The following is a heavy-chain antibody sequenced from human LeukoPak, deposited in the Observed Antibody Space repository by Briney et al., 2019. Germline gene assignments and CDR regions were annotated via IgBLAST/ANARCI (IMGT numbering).Heavy chain of an antibody. CDR2: ISSSSSTI. CDR3: ARGGSYLSAFDI. D-gene: IGHD1-26*01. CDR1: GFTFSSYS. V-gene: IGHV3-48*04. Sequence: PGGSLRLSCAASGFTFSSYSMNWVRQAPGKGLEWFSYISSSSSTIYYADSVKGRFTISRDNAKNSLYLQMNSLRAEDTAVYYCARGGSYLSAFDIWGQGTMVTVSS. J-gene: IGHJ3*02.